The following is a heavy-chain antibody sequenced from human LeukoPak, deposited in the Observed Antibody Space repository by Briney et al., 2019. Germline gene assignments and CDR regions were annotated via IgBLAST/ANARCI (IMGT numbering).Heavy chain of an antibody. J-gene: IGHJ6*03. CDR3: ATGIAAGGAMDV. CDR1: GYSFTSYC. V-gene: IGHV5-51*01. Sequence: GESLKISCKVSGYSFTSYCIGWVRQMPGKGLEWMGIIYPGDSGPTYSPSFQGQVTISVDKSINPAYLQWSSLQASDTAMYYCATGIAAGGAMDVWGKGTTVTVSS. CDR2: IYPGDSGP. D-gene: IGHD6-13*01.